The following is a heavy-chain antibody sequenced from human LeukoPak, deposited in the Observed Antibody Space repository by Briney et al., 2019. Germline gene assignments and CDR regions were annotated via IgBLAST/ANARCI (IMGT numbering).Heavy chain of an antibody. V-gene: IGHV4-34*01. J-gene: IGHJ6*02. CDR1: GGSFSGYY. Sequence: PSETLSLTCAVYGGSFSGYYWSWIRQPPGKGLEWIGEINHSGSTNYNPSLKSRVTISVDTSKNQSSLKLSSVTAADTAVYYCAREFRNYYYYGMDVWGQGTTVTVSS. CDR2: INHSGST. CDR3: AREFRNYYYYGMDV.